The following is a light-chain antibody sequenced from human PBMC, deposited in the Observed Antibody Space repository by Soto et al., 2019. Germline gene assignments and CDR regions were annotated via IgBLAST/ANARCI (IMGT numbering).Light chain of an antibody. J-gene: IGKJ2*01. CDR3: QHYNNWPPYT. CDR2: GAT. Sequence: EIVMTQSPATLSVSPGERATLSCRASQNVGNSLAWYQQKPGQAPRLLIYGATTRATGIPARFSGSGSGTAFTLTISSLQSEDFAVYYCQHYNNWPPYTFGQGTKVEVK. V-gene: IGKV3-15*01. CDR1: QNVGNS.